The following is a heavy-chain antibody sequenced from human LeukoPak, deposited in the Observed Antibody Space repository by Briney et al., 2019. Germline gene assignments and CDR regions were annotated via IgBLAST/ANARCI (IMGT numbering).Heavy chain of an antibody. CDR1: GGSISSYY. J-gene: IGHJ4*02. CDR3: ARETRNYSGWYYFDY. CDR2: IYYSGST. V-gene: IGHV4-59*01. D-gene: IGHD6-19*01. Sequence: SETLSLTCTVSGGSISSYYWSWIRQPPGKGLEWIGYIYYSGSTNYNPSLKSRVTISVDTSKNQFSLKLSSVTAADTAVYYCARETRNYSGWYYFDYWGQGTLVTVSS.